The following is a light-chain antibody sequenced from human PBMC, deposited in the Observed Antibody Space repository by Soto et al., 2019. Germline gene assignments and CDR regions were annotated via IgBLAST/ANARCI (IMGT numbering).Light chain of an antibody. Sequence: QSVLTQPASVSGSLGQSITISCTGTSSDVGGYNYVSWYQQYPGKDPKVVIFEVTNRPSGVSSRFSGSKSGNTASLTVSGLQAEDEGDYYCSSYTSSSTVLFGGGTQLTVL. CDR3: SSYTSSSTVL. J-gene: IGLJ2*01. CDR1: SSDVGGYNY. V-gene: IGLV2-14*01. CDR2: EVT.